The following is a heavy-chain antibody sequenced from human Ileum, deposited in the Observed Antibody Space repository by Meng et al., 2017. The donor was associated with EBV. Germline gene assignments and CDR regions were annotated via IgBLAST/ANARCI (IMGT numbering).Heavy chain of an antibody. D-gene: IGHD3-16*01. J-gene: IGHJ4*02. CDR3: AYYRVGRGGVGS. Sequence: VSMQDARSGLVQPAQTLPIPCSVSGGSFSRDSYHWSWIRQSPGRGLEWIGHTYGSDINYSPSFQSRVTISIDTAKNQLFLKLTSVTAADTAMYYCAYYRVGRGGVGSWGQGTLVTVSS. CDR1: GGSFSRDSYH. V-gene: IGHV4-61*01. CDR2: TYGSDI.